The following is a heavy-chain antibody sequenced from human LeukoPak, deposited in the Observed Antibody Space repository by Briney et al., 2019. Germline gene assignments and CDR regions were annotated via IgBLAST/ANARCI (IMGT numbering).Heavy chain of an antibody. CDR2: ISTSGSS. Sequence: SETLSLTCTVSGGSISPYYWSFIRQPAGKGLEWIGRISTSGSSKYNPSLKSRVAISVDTFKSRVSLTVTSVTAADTAVYYCVGEKSFFGEAIWSQGTLVTVSS. V-gene: IGHV4-4*07. J-gene: IGHJ3*02. CDR1: GGSISPYY. D-gene: IGHD3-10*01. CDR3: VGEKSFFGEAI.